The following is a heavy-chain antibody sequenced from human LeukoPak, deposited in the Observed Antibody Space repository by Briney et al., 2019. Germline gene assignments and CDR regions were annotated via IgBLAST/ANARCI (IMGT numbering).Heavy chain of an antibody. Sequence: GASVKVSCKASGGTFSSYAISWVRQAPGQGLEWMGRIIPILGIANYAQKFQGRVTITADKSTSTAYMELSSLRSEDTAVYYCARGCSSWEGDFDYWGQGTLVTVSS. CDR2: IIPILGIA. V-gene: IGHV1-69*04. CDR3: ARGCSSWEGDFDY. D-gene: IGHD6-13*01. CDR1: GGTFSSYA. J-gene: IGHJ4*02.